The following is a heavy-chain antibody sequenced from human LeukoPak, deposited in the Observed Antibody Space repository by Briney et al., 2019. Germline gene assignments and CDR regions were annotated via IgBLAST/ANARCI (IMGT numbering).Heavy chain of an antibody. V-gene: IGHV5-51*01. CDR1: GYSFTNYW. J-gene: IGHJ4*02. D-gene: IGHD3-10*01. CDR2: IYPRDSDT. CDR3: ARAPSLIRGVAFDY. Sequence: GESLEISCKNSGYSFTNYWIGWVCQMPGKGLGWMGIIYPRDSDTRYSPSFQGQVTISADKSISTAYLQWSSLKASDTAIYYCARAPSLIRGVAFDYWGQGTLVTVSS.